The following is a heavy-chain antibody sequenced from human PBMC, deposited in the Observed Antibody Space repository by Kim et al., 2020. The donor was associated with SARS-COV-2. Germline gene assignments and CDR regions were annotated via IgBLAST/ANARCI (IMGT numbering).Heavy chain of an antibody. CDR3: ARGLHYYDSSGYYGY. V-gene: IGHV4-34*01. Sequence: SETLSLTCAVYGGSFSGYYWSWIRQPPGKGLEWIGEINHSGSTNYNPSLKSRVTISVDTSKNQFSLKLSSVTAADTAVYYCARGLHYYDSSGYYGYWGQGTLVTVSS. D-gene: IGHD3-22*01. CDR1: GGSFSGYY. J-gene: IGHJ4*02. CDR2: INHSGST.